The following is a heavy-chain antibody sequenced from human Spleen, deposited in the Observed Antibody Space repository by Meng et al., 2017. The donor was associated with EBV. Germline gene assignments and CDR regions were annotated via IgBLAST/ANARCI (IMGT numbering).Heavy chain of an antibody. D-gene: IGHD6-19*01. Sequence: VLLVRSGVEVHEPGAVVKVACNALTYTSITHYLCCVRMAPGQGFAGVGRINPYSSATDYAQKFQGRVTMSRDTSVSTAYMELTRLRSDDTAVYYCARVGAVTGPLLPFDYWGQGTLVTVSS. J-gene: IGHJ4*02. V-gene: IGHV1-2*06. CDR2: INPYSSAT. CDR1: TYTSITHY. CDR3: ARVGAVTGPLLPFDY.